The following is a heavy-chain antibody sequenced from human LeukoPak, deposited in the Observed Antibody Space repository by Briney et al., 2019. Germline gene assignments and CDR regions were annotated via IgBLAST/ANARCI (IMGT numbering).Heavy chain of an antibody. D-gene: IGHD6-13*01. V-gene: IGHV4-39*07. J-gene: IGHJ5*02. Sequence: SETLSLTCTVSGASIRSSSYYWGWIRQPPGKGLEWIGSIYYSGNTCYNPSLRSRFTISVDTSRNQFSLRLNSVTAADTAVYYCARGPGPGVAAAGTKNWFDPWGQGTLVTVSS. CDR3: ARGPGPGVAAAGTKNWFDP. CDR1: GASIRSSSYY. CDR2: IYYSGNT.